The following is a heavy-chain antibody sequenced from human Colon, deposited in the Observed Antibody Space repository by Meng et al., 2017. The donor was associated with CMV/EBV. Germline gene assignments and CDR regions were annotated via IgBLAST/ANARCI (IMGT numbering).Heavy chain of an antibody. J-gene: IGHJ4*02. CDR2: IGSGSTPT. CDR3: ARECCTNGPCEGAYDC. CDR1: GSSFSNYR. D-gene: IGHD2-8*01. V-gene: IGHV3-21*01. Sequence: GESLKISCVDSGSSFSNYRMDWVRQAPGKGLEWLASIGSGSTPTYYADSVKGRLTISREDAKRSLYLQMKSLRAEDTAVYYCARECCTNGPCEGAYDCWGQGTLVTVSS.